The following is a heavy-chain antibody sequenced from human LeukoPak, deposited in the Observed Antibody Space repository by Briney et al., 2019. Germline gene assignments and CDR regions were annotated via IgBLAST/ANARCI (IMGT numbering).Heavy chain of an antibody. D-gene: IGHD1-26*01. CDR2: INTNSGGT. J-gene: IGHJ4*02. V-gene: IGHV1-2*02. CDR1: GYTFTGYY. Sequence: GASVKVSCKASGYTFTGYYMHRVRQAPGQGLEWMGWINTNSGGTNYGQKFQGRVTMTRDTAISTAYMELSRLRSDDTAVYYCARFPGDSGSYSYPFDYWGQGTLVTVSS. CDR3: ARFPGDSGSYSYPFDY.